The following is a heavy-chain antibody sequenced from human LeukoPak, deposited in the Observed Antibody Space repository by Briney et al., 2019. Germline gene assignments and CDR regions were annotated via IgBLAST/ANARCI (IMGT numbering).Heavy chain of an antibody. D-gene: IGHD3-3*01. CDR2: LFYPGRT. CDR1: GDSVTSSLSY. Sequence: SETLSLTCAVSGDSVTSSLSYWGWIRQSPGKGLEGVGCLFYPGRTYFNPSLKTRVTISVDPSKNHFSLNLTSVTAADTAVYYCARLNTRLTILAWGQGTLVTVSS. V-gene: IGHV4-39*02. J-gene: IGHJ5*02. CDR3: ARLNTRLTILA.